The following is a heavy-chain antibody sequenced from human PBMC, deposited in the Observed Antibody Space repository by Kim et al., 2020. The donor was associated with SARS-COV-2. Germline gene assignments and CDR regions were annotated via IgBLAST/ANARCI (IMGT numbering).Heavy chain of an antibody. D-gene: IGHD6-19*01. Sequence: GGSLRLSCAASGLIFSNAWMSWVRQAPGKGLEWVGRIKSKTDGGTTDYAAPVKGRFTISGDDSKNTLFLQMNSLKTEDTAVYYCTTDRSGVAGSWKSMDVWGQGTTGTVSS. V-gene: IGHV3-15*01. J-gene: IGHJ6*01. CDR3: TTDRSGVAGSWKSMDV. CDR2: IKSKTDGGTT. CDR1: GLIFSNAW.